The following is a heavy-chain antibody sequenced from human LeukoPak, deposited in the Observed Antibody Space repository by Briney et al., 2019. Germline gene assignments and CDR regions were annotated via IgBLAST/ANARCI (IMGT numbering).Heavy chain of an antibody. J-gene: IGHJ4*02. V-gene: IGHV1-18*01. CDR2: ISAYNGNT. CDR1: GYTFTSYG. D-gene: IGHD5-18*01. Sequence: ASVKVSCKASGYTFTSYGFNWMRQAPGQGLEWMGWISAYNGNTNSAQKLQGRVTMTTDTSTSTAYMELRSLRSDDTAVYYCASGIQLWLFDYWGQGTLVTVSS. CDR3: ASGIQLWLFDY.